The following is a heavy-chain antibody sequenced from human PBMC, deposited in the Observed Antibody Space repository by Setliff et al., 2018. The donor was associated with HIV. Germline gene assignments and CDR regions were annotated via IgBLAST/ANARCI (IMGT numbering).Heavy chain of an antibody. CDR1: GVSISSHY. D-gene: IGHD2-8*01. CDR2: IYYNGNT. CDR3: AKDAGVTGGLYRYYIDA. Sequence: SETLSLTCTVSGVSISSHYWSWIRQPPGKGLEWIGYIYYNGNTNYNPSLKSRVTMSADTSKNQVSLKLTSVTAADTAVYYCAKDAGVTGGLYRYYIDAWGNGTTVTVSS. V-gene: IGHV4-59*11. J-gene: IGHJ6*03.